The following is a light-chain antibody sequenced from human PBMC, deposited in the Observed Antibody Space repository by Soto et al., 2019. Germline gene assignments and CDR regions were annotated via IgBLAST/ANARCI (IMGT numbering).Light chain of an antibody. CDR1: NSNIGSNP. V-gene: IGLV1-44*01. Sequence: QSVLTQPPSASGTPGQRVTISCSVSNSNIGSNPVHWYQQFPGTAPKVLIYSNYQRPSGVPDRFSGSKSGTSASLATSGLQSEDEADYYCAAWDDRLSDLLFGGGTK. J-gene: IGLJ2*01. CDR3: AAWDDRLSDLL. CDR2: SNY.